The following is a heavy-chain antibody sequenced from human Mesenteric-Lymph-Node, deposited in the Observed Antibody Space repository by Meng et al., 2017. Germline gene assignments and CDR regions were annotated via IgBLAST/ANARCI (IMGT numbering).Heavy chain of an antibody. Sequence: QVPLVQSGAEVKKPGASVKVSCKASGYTFTGYYMHWVRQAPGQGLEWMGRINPNSGGTNYAQKFQGRVTMTRDTSISTAYMEPSRLRSDDTAVYYCARGYYDSSGYYPFDYWGQGTLVTVSS. CDR2: INPNSGGT. D-gene: IGHD3-22*01. CDR1: GYTFTGYY. CDR3: ARGYYDSSGYYPFDY. J-gene: IGHJ4*02. V-gene: IGHV1-2*06.